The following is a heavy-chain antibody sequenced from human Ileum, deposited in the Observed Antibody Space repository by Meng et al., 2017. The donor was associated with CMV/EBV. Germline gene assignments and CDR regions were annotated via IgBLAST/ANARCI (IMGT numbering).Heavy chain of an antibody. J-gene: IGHJ5*02. CDR2: INPNSGGT. CDR3: ARGWGVVLVPTAETNWLDP. D-gene: IGHD1-1*01. CDR1: TFTGYY. V-gene: IGHV1-2*02. Sequence: TFTGYYWYGVRQAPGQGLEWMGWINPNSGGTNYGQKFQGRVTMTRDTSINTAYMELSSLISDDTAVYYCARGWGVVLVPTAETNWLDPWGQGTLVTVSS.